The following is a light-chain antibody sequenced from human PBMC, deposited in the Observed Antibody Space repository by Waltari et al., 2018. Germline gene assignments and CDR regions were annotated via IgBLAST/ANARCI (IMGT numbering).Light chain of an antibody. CDR2: RKG. CDR3: AAWDDSLHGRWE. J-gene: IGLJ3*02. Sequence: QSVLTQPPSASGTPGQRVTISCSGSSSNIGNNVVNWYQQVPGTTPKLLIYRKGPGPSGVPDRFSGSNSGTSASLAISGLRSEDEADYYCAAWDDSLHGRWEFGGGTKVTVL. CDR1: SSNIGNNV. V-gene: IGLV1-44*01.